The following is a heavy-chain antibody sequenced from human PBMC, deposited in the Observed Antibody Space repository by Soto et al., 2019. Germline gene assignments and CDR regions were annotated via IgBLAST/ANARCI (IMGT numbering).Heavy chain of an antibody. CDR2: ISSSGSTI. V-gene: IGHV3-11*01. D-gene: IGHD3-10*01. J-gene: IGHJ3*02. Sequence: GGSLRLSCAASGFTFSDYYMSWIRQAPGKGLEWVSYISSSGSTIYYADSVKGRFTISRDNAKNSLYLQMNSLRAEDTAVYYCARDPGVIITRYAFDIWGQGTMVTVSS. CDR3: ARDPGVIITRYAFDI. CDR1: GFTFSDYY.